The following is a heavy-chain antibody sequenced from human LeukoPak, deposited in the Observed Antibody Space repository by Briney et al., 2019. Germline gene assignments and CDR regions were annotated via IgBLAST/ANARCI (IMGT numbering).Heavy chain of an antibody. Sequence: GGSLRLSCAASGFTFSSYGMSWVRQAPGKGLEWVSAISGSGGSTYYADSVKGRFTISRDNSKNTLYLQMNSLRAEDTAVYYCAKDFLVTTVTTGAHYWGQGTLVTVSS. CDR2: ISGSGGST. J-gene: IGHJ4*02. CDR1: GFTFSSYG. V-gene: IGHV3-23*01. D-gene: IGHD4-17*01. CDR3: AKDFLVTTVTTGAHY.